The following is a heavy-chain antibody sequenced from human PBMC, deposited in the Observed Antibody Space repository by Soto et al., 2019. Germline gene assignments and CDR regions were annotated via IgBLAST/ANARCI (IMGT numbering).Heavy chain of an antibody. Sequence: QVQLQESGPGLVKPSQSLSLTCTVSGGSITSDDYYWSWIRQPPGRGLEWVGYIFYSGSTHYNPSLKSRFIISLDTSKNQVSLKLSAVTAADSPVYYCASANCGGDCSYRHDRYYFESWGQGTLVTVSS. CDR1: GGSITSDDYY. CDR3: ASANCGGDCSYRHDRYYFES. D-gene: IGHD2-21*02. CDR2: IFYSGST. J-gene: IGHJ4*02. V-gene: IGHV4-30-4*01.